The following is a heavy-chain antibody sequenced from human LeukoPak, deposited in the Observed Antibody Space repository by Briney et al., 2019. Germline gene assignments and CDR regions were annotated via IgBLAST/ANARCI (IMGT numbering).Heavy chain of an antibody. CDR1: GFTFSNAW. V-gene: IGHV3-15*01. CDR3: TTEPPYCTNGVCYTMGGTLGIQFDC. CDR2: IKSKTDGGTT. D-gene: IGHD2-8*01. Sequence: PGGSLRLSCAASGFTFSNAWMSWVRQAPGKGLEWVGRIKSKTDGGTTDYAAPVKGRFTISRVDSKNTLYLQRNSLKTEDTAVYYCTTEPPYCTNGVCYTMGGTLGIQFDCWGQGTLVTVSS. J-gene: IGHJ4*02.